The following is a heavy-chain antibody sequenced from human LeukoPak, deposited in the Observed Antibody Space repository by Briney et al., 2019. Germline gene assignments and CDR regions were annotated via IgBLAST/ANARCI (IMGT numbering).Heavy chain of an antibody. CDR1: GGSIRSSNSY. CDR2: MYSSGST. CDR3: ARHAGSYYTYNFDY. V-gene: IGHV4-39*01. D-gene: IGHD3-22*01. Sequence: SETLSLTCTLSGGSIRSSNSYWGWIRQPPGKGLEWIGSMYSSGSTNYKPSLRSRVTISLDTSKNQFSLKLSSVTAADTAVYYCARHAGSYYTYNFDYWGQGTLVTVSS. J-gene: IGHJ4*02.